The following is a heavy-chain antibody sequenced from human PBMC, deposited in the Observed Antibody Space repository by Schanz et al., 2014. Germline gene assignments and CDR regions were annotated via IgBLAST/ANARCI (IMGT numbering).Heavy chain of an antibody. Sequence: QVQLQESGPGLVKPSGTLSLTCAVSGASISSSNWWSWVRQPPGKGLEWIGEIYHSGNTNYNASLKSRVSISVDKAKNQCSVEVRSGTAADAAVYYCARDSLRGATGGCGMDVWGQGTTXTVSS. V-gene: IGHV4-4*02. CDR3: ARDSLRGATGGCGMDV. CDR2: IYHSGNT. D-gene: IGHD2-8*02. CDR1: GASISSSNW. J-gene: IGHJ6*02.